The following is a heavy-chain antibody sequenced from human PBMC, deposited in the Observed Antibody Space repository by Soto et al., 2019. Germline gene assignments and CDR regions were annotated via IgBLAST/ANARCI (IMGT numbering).Heavy chain of an antibody. Sequence: SETLSLTCTVSGGSISSYYWSWIRQPPGKGLEWIGYIYYSGSTNYNPSLKSRVTISVDTSKNQFSLKLSSVTAADTAVYYCARGYYYSSGYWPCVFAIWGQGTTVTVS. J-gene: IGHJ3*02. D-gene: IGHD3-22*01. CDR3: ARGYYYSSGYWPCVFAI. CDR2: IYYSGST. CDR1: GGSISSYY. V-gene: IGHV4-59*08.